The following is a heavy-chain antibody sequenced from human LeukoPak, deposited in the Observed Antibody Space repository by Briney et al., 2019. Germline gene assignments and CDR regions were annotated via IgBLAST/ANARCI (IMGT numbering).Heavy chain of an antibody. D-gene: IGHD2-21*02. Sequence: RASETLSLTCTVSGGSIRSSYYYWGWIRQPPGKGLEWIGSIYYSGSTYYNPSLKSRVTISVDTSKNQFSLKLSSVTAADTAVYYCARHGGDYDAFDIWGQGTMVTVSS. J-gene: IGHJ3*02. V-gene: IGHV4-39*01. CDR3: ARHGGDYDAFDI. CDR2: IYYSGST. CDR1: GGSIRSSYYY.